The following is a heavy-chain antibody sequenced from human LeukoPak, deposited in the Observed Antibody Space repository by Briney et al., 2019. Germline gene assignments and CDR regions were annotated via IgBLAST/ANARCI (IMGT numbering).Heavy chain of an antibody. CDR2: ISSNGGST. CDR3: AGGNDAFDI. CDR1: GFTFSSYA. V-gene: IGHV3-64*01. Sequence: GGSLRLSCAVSGFTFSSYAMHWVRQAPGKGLEYVSAISSNGGSTYYANSVKGRFTISRDNSKNTLYLQMGSLRAEDMAVYYCAGGNDAFDIWGQGTMVTVSS. J-gene: IGHJ3*02.